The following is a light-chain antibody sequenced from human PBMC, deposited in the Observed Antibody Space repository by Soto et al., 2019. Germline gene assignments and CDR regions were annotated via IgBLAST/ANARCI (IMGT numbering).Light chain of an antibody. J-gene: IGKJ1*01. Sequence: EIVMTQSPATLSVSPGERATLSCRASQSVSSNLAWYQQKPGQAPRLLIYGASTRATGLLARFSGSGSGTDFTLTISSLQSEDFAVYYCQQRSNWPATFGQGTKVDIK. CDR3: QQRSNWPAT. V-gene: IGKV3-15*01. CDR1: QSVSSN. CDR2: GAS.